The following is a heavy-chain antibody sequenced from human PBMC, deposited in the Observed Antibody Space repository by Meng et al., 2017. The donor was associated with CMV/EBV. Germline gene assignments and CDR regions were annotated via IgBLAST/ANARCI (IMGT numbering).Heavy chain of an antibody. J-gene: IGHJ5*02. CDR1: GGTFSSYA. V-gene: IGHV1-69*12. CDR2: IIPIFGTA. Sequence: VQLGQAGAEVKKPGSSVKVSFKASGGTFSSYAISWVRQAPGQGLEWMGGIIPIFGTANYAQKFQGRVTITADESTSTAYMELSSLRSEDTAVYYCARVPYYYDSSGSRFDPWGQGTLVTVFS. D-gene: IGHD3-22*01. CDR3: ARVPYYYDSSGSRFDP.